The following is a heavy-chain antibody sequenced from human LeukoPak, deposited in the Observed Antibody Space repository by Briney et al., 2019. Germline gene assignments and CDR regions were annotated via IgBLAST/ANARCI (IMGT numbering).Heavy chain of an antibody. J-gene: IGHJ4*02. CDR1: GGTFSSYA. CDR3: ARVGGSGEGFDY. CDR2: ISAYNGHT. V-gene: IGHV1-18*01. Sequence: ASVKVSCKASGGTFSSYAISWVRQAPGQGLEWMGWISAYNGHTNYAQKLQGRVTMTTDTSTSTLYMELRSLRSEDTAVYYCARVGGSGEGFDYWGQGTLVTVSS. D-gene: IGHD1-26*01.